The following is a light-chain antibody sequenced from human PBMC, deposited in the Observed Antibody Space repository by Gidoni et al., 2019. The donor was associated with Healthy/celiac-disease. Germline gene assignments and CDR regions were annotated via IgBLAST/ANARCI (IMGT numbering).Light chain of an antibody. CDR3: QQRSNWPPYT. CDR1: QSVSSY. Sequence: EIVLTQSPATLSLSPGERATLSCRASQSVSSYLAWYQQKPGQAPRLLIYDASNRATGIPARFSVSGSGTDFTLTISSLEPEDFAVYYCQQRSNWPPYTFXQXTKLEIK. V-gene: IGKV3-11*01. CDR2: DAS. J-gene: IGKJ2*01.